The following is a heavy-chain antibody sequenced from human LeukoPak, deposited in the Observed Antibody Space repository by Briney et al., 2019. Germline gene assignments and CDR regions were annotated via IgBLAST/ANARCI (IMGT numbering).Heavy chain of an antibody. CDR2: INPSGGST. D-gene: IGHD3-9*01. CDR3: ARGGRTYYDILTGYFTY. J-gene: IGHJ4*02. V-gene: IGHV1-46*01. CDR1: GYTFTSYY. Sequence: ASVKASCKASGYTFTSYYMHWVRQAPGQGLEWMGIINPSGGSTSYAQKFQGRVTMTRDTSTSTVYMELSSLRSEDTAVYYCARGGRTYYDILTGYFTYWGQGTLVTVSS.